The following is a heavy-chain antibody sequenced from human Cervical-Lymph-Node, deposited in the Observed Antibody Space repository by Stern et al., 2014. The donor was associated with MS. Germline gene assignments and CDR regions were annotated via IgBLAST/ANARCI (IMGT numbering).Heavy chain of an antibody. D-gene: IGHD2-8*01. CDR2: FIPIFGTT. CDR3: ARDNDDNGMDV. Sequence: VQLVQPGAEVKKPGSSVKVSCKASGGTFINHAISWVRQAPGQGLEWMGGFIPIFGTTHYAQKFQGRVTITADESATTAYMELTSLRSQDTAVYYCARDNDDNGMDVWGQGTTVIVSS. CDR1: GGTFINHA. J-gene: IGHJ6*02. V-gene: IGHV1-69*01.